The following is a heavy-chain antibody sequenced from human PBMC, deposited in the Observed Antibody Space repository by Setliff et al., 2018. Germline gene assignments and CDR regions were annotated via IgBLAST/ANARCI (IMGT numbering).Heavy chain of an antibody. J-gene: IGHJ4*02. CDR1: GYSFGSYG. V-gene: IGHV1-3*03. Sequence: ASVKVSCKASGYSFGSYGIGWVRQAPGQGPEWMGWMNIDNGKTEYSQEFQDRVTFTRDTFAETAYMELRSLTSDDMAVYYCARGYCDGIGCPAPLYYFDSWGQGTLVTVSS. D-gene: IGHD2-21*01. CDR3: ARGYCDGIGCPAPLYYFDS. CDR2: MNIDNGKT.